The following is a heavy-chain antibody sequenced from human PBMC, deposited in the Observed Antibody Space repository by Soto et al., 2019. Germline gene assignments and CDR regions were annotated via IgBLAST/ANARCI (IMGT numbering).Heavy chain of an antibody. J-gene: IGHJ6*02. CDR2: IYFSGFT. V-gene: IGHV4-61*01. CDR1: GASVDRDTSY. CDR3: SRRRGPGLFYGTDV. Sequence: QVQLRESGPGVVKPSETLSLTCSVSGASVDRDTSYWIWSRQTPGKGLEWIGYIYFSGFTDYNPSLKSRATISVDASRNQFSLKLAPVTAADTAVYYCSRRRGPGLFYGTDVWGQGTTVTVSS.